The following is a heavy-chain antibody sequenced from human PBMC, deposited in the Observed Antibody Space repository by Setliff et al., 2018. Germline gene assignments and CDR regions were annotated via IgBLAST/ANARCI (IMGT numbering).Heavy chain of an antibody. J-gene: IGHJ6*03. D-gene: IGHD3-3*01. V-gene: IGHV3-23*01. Sequence: PVGSLRLSCAASGFTFSSYAMSWVRQAPGKGLEWVSAISGSGGSTYYADSVKGRFTISRDNSKNTLYLQMNSLRAEDTAVYYCAKRPLFVYYYMDVWGKGTTVTVSS. CDR3: AKRPLFVYYYMDV. CDR2: ISGSGGST. CDR1: GFTFSSYA.